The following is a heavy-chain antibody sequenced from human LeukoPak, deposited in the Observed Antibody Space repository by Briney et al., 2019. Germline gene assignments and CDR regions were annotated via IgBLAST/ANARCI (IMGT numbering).Heavy chain of an antibody. CDR3: ARGEVEMPTTLVTLGY. D-gene: IGHD5-24*01. V-gene: IGHV1-2*02. CDR2: INPNSGGT. J-gene: IGHJ4*02. CDR1: GYTFTSYG. Sequence: ASVKVSCKASGYTFTSYGISWVRQAPGQGLEWMGWINPNSGGTNYAQKFQGRVTMSRDTSITTAYMELSRLRSDDTAVYYCARGEVEMPTTLVTLGYWGQGTLVTVSS.